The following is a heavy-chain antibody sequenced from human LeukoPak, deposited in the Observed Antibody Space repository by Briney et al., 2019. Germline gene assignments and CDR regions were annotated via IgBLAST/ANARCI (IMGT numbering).Heavy chain of an antibody. J-gene: IGHJ4*02. Sequence: PGGSLRLSCVAPGFTFNNYWMSWVRRAPGKGLEWVANIKQDGSETYYVDSVRGRFTISRDNAKNSLYLQMNSLRAEDTALDYCAKHTGSYFIYSVGSWGQGTLVSVSS. CDR3: AKHTGSYFIYSVGS. D-gene: IGHD1-26*01. CDR2: IKQDGSET. CDR1: GFTFNNYW. V-gene: IGHV3-7*03.